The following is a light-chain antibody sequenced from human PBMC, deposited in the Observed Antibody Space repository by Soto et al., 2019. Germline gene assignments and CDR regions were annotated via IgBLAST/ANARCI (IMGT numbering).Light chain of an antibody. CDR2: AAS. CDR1: RSIASY. Sequence: DTQMTQSPSSLSASVGDRVTITCRASRSIASYLNWYRQKPGKAPELLIYAASTLQSGVPSRFSASGSGTEFTLTISSLQPEDFATYYCQQSYTTPNFGGGTKVEIK. V-gene: IGKV1-39*01. J-gene: IGKJ4*01. CDR3: QQSYTTPN.